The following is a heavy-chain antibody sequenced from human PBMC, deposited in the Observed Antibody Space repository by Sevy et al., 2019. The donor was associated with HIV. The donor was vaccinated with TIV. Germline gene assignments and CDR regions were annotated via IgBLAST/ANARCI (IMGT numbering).Heavy chain of an antibody. CDR2: IYYSGST. V-gene: IGHV4-59*01. J-gene: IGHJ4*02. CDR1: GGSISSYY. D-gene: IGHD3-22*01. CDR3: ARGMIDASVFDY. Sequence: SETLSLTCTVSGGSISSYYWSWIRQPPGKGLEWIGYIYYSGSTNYNPSLKSRVTISVDTSKNQFSLKLSSVTAADTAVYYCARGMIDASVFDYWGQGTLVTVSS.